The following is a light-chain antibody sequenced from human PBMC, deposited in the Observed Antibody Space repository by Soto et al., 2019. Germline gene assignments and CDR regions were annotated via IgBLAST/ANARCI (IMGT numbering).Light chain of an antibody. CDR1: QMITDW. CDR2: RAS. V-gene: IGKV1-5*03. J-gene: IGKJ5*01. CDR3: QQYNSYPYT. Sequence: DIRMTQSPSTLAAFVGDRVTITCRSSQMITDWLAWYQQKPGEAPKFLIYRASYLESGVPSRFSGSGSGTVFTLTINSLQPDDFANYYCQQYNSYPYTFGQGTRMEIK.